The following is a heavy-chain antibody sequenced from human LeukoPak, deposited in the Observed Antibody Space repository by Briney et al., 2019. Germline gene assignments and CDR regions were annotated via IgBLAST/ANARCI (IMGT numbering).Heavy chain of an antibody. CDR1: GFTFSSYA. J-gene: IGHJ5*02. CDR2: IKGDGSEK. Sequence: GGSLRLSCAASGFTFSSYAMSWVRQAPGKGLEWVANIKGDGSEKYYVDSVKGRFTISRDNDKNYLYLQMNSLRDEDTAVYYCVRQAGVSWGQGTLVTVSS. V-gene: IGHV3-7*01. D-gene: IGHD6-19*01. CDR3: VRQAGVS.